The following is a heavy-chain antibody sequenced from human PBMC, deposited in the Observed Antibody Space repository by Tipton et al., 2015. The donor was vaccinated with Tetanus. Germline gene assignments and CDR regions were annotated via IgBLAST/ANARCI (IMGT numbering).Heavy chain of an antibody. V-gene: IGHV4-59*01. CDR3: ARVRRGCSGGGCYSSFDP. J-gene: IGHJ5*02. CDR1: GGSISSYY. CDR2: ISHRGST. Sequence: TLSLTCTVSGGSISSYYWSWIRQPPREGLEWIGYISHRGSTNYNPSLKSRVTMSVDTSKNQFSLRLSSVTAADTAVYYCARVRRGCSGGGCYSSFDPWGQGSLVIVSS. D-gene: IGHD2-15*01.